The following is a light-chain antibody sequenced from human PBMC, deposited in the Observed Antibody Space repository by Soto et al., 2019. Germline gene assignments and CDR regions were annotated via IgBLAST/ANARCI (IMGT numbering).Light chain of an antibody. CDR1: QSVFSTANNKNY. J-gene: IGKJ2*02. CDR2: WAS. CDR3: QQYFNIPPFMST. V-gene: IGKV4-1*01. Sequence: DIVMTQSPDSLAVSLGERATINCKSSQSVFSTANNKNYLGWYQRKAVQPPRLLIAWASTRETGVPDRFSGSGSGTDFSLTISNLPDEDVAFYSCQQYFNIPPFMSTFGQGT.